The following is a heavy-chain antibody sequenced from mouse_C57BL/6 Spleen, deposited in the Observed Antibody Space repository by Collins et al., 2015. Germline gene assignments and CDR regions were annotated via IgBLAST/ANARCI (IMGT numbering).Heavy chain of an antibody. Sequence: QVQLQQPGAELVKPGASVKLSCKASGYTFTSYWMHWVKQRPGQGLEWIGMIHPNSGSTNYNEKFKSKAILTVDKSSSTAYMQLSSLTSEDSAVYYCARSSYGSSYDYFDYWGQGTTLTVSS. CDR1: GYTFTSYW. CDR3: ARSSYGSSYDYFDY. J-gene: IGHJ2*01. CDR2: IHPNSGST. D-gene: IGHD1-1*01. V-gene: IGHV1-64*01.